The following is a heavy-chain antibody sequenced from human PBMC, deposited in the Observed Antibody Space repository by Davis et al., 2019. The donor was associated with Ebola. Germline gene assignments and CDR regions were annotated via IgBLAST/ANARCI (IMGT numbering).Heavy chain of an antibody. V-gene: IGHV4-30-2*01. D-gene: IGHD3-22*01. CDR1: GGSISSGGYS. Sequence: PSETLSLTCAVSGGSISSGGYSWSWIRQPPGKGLEWIGYIYHSGSTYYNPSLKSRVTISVDRSQNQFSLKLSSVTAADTAVYYCARALNYYDSSGMDVWGQGTTVTVSS. CDR3: ARALNYYDSSGMDV. CDR2: IYHSGST. J-gene: IGHJ6*02.